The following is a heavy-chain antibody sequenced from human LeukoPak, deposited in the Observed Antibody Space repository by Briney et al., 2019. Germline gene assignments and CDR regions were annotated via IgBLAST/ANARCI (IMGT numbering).Heavy chain of an antibody. CDR3: ARSGAWIQLWIYCDY. CDR1: GYTFTRYY. Sequence: ASVKLSCKASGYTFTRYYMHWVRHAPRQGLEWMGIINPRGGSTIYAQKFQGRVTMTRDTSTSTVYMELSSLRSEDTAVYYCARSGAWIQLWIYCDYGGQGTLVSVSS. J-gene: IGHJ4*02. CDR2: INPRGGST. D-gene: IGHD5-18*01. V-gene: IGHV1-46*01.